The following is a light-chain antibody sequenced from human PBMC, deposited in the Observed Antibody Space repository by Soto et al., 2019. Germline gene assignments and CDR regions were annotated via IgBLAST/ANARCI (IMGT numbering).Light chain of an antibody. Sequence: QSVLTQPPSASGTARQRVTSSCSGSSSKIGSNTVNWYQQLPGTAPKLLIYSNNQRPSGVPDRFSGSKSGTSASLAISGLQSEDEADYYCAAWDDSLNGVVFGGGTKVTVL. J-gene: IGLJ2*01. CDR2: SNN. CDR1: SSKIGSNT. V-gene: IGLV1-44*01. CDR3: AAWDDSLNGVV.